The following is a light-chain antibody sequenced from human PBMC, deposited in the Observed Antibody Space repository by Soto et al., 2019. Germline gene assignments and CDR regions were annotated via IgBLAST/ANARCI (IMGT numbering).Light chain of an antibody. V-gene: IGLV2-11*01. Sequence: QSALTQPRSVPGYPGQSGTISCTGTRSDIGIYDYVSWYHHHPNTAPKLIIFDVGERPSGVHDRFSGAKSGNTASLLISVLQAEDEADYFCCSYAGTYSYVFGSGTKLTVL. J-gene: IGLJ1*01. CDR3: CSYAGTYSYV. CDR2: DVG. CDR1: RSDIGIYDY.